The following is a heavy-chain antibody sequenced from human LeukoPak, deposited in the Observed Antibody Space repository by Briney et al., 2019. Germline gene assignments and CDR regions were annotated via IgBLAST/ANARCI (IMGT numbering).Heavy chain of an antibody. Sequence: GASVKVSCKASGYTFTSFGINWVRQAPGQGLEWMGRIIPIFGIANYAQKFQGRVTITADKSTSTAYMELSSLRSEDTAVYYCARGPSGIAAAGTWDYWGQGTLVTVSS. J-gene: IGHJ4*02. D-gene: IGHD6-13*01. CDR2: IIPIFGIA. CDR3: ARGPSGIAAAGTWDY. V-gene: IGHV1-69*04. CDR1: GYTFTSFG.